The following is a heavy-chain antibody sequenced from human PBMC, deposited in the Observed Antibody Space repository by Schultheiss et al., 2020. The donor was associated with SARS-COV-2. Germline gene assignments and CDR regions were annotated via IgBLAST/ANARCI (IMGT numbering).Heavy chain of an antibody. V-gene: IGHV3-30*18. D-gene: IGHD6-19*01. CDR1: GFTFSSYG. Sequence: GGSLRLSCAASGFTFSSYGMHWVRQAPGKGLEWVAVISYDGSNKYYADSVKGRFTISRDNPKNSLYLQMNSLRAEDTALYYCAKRGPVAGPVDYWGQGTLVTVSS. J-gene: IGHJ4*02. CDR3: AKRGPVAGPVDY. CDR2: ISYDGSNK.